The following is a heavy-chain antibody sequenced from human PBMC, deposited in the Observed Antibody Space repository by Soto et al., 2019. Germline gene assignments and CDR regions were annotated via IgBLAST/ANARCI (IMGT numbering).Heavy chain of an antibody. J-gene: IGHJ4*02. CDR3: ASLGYCSGTACFFCTY. Sequence: SETLSLTCAVSGYSISSGYYWAWVRQAPGKGMEWIASVFHSGNTYYNPSLRSRVTISVDTSKNPFSLKVTTVTAAAPAVFSFASLGYCSGTACFFCTYWGKGILVTVS. D-gene: IGHD2-2*01. V-gene: IGHV4-38-2*01. CDR1: GYSISSGYY. CDR2: VFHSGNT.